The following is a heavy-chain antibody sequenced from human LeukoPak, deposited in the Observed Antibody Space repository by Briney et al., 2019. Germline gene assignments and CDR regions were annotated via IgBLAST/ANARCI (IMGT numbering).Heavy chain of an antibody. CDR2: ISSSSSTI. D-gene: IGHD3-3*01. CDR3: ARDLGIWSGSPHDY. V-gene: IGHV3-48*01. Sequence: GSLRLSCAASGFTFSSYSTNWVRQAPGKGLEWVSYISSSSSTIYYADSVKGRFTISRDNAKNSLYLQMNSLRAEDTAVYYCARDLGIWSGSPHDYWGQGTLVTVSS. CDR1: GFTFSSYS. J-gene: IGHJ4*02.